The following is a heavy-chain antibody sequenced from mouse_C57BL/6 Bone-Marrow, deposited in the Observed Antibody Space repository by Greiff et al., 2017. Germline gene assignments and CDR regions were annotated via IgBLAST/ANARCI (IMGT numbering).Heavy chain of an antibody. D-gene: IGHD2-14*01. V-gene: IGHV1-63*01. CDR1: GYTFTNYW. CDR2: IYPGGGYT. CDR3: ARKGPRGTTYYAMDY. Sequence: QVQLQQSGAELVRPGTSVKMSCKASGYTFTNYWIGWAKQRPGHGLEWIGDIYPGGGYTNYNEKFKGKATLTADKSSSTAYMQFSSLTSEDSAIYYCARKGPRGTTYYAMDYWGQGTSVTVSS. J-gene: IGHJ4*01.